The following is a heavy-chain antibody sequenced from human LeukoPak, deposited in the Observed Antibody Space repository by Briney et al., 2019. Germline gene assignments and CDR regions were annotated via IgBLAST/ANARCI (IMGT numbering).Heavy chain of an antibody. D-gene: IGHD3-3*01. CDR1: GFTFSTYA. V-gene: IGHV3-23*01. CDR3: AKHPYYDFWSGYQSVDY. Sequence: PGGSLRLSCAASGFTFSTYAMSWVRQAPGKGLEWVSAISGSGGTTYYADSVKGRLTISRDRSKNTLYLQMNSLRAEDTAVYYCAKHPYYDFWSGYQSVDYWGQGTLVTVSS. J-gene: IGHJ4*02. CDR2: ISGSGGTT.